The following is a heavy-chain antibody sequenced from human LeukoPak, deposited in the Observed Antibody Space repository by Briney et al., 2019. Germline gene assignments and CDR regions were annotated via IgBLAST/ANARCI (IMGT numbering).Heavy chain of an antibody. CDR1: GFTFGSYA. J-gene: IGHJ4*02. Sequence: GGSLRLSCAASGFTFGSYAMHWVRQAPGKGLEWVAVISYDGSNKYYAESVKGRFTISRDNSKNTLYLQMNRLRAEDTGVYYCARVEVAVAGYFDYWGQGNLVTVSS. V-gene: IGHV3-30*04. D-gene: IGHD6-19*01. CDR3: ARVEVAVAGYFDY. CDR2: ISYDGSNK.